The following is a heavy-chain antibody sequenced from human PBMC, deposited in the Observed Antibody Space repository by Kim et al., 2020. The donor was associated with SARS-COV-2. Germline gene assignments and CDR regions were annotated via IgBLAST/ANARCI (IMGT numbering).Heavy chain of an antibody. J-gene: IGHJ4*02. D-gene: IGHD3-22*01. CDR3: ARAPPFLYDSSGPFDY. V-gene: IGHV4-34*13. Sequence: SLKRRVTISVDTSKNQFALRLSSVTAADTAVYYCARAPPFLYDSSGPFDYWGQGTLVTVSS.